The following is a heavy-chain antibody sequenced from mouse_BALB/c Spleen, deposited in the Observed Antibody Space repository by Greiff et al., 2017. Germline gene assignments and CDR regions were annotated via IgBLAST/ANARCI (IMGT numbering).Heavy chain of an antibody. CDR1: GFNIKDTY. CDR2: IDPANGNT. CDR3: ASGDYDGLDY. V-gene: IGHV14-3*02. Sequence: EVQLVESGAELVKPGASVKLSCTASGFNIKDTYMHWVKQRPEQGLEWIGRIDPANGNTKYDPKFQGKATITADTSSNTAYLQLSSLTSEDTAVYYCASGDYDGLDYWGQGTSVTVSS. J-gene: IGHJ4*01. D-gene: IGHD1-2*01.